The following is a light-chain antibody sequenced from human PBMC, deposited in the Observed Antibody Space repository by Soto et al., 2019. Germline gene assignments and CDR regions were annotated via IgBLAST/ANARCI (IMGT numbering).Light chain of an antibody. V-gene: IGLV2-23*01. CDR2: EGS. J-gene: IGLJ2*01. CDR1: SSDVGSYNL. CDR3: CSYAGSSPL. Sequence: QSALTQPASVSGSPGQSITISCTGTSSDVGSYNLVSWYQQHPGKAPKLMIYEGSKRPSGVSNRFSGSKSGNTASLTISGLQAEDEADYYCCSYAGSSPLFGGGTQLTVL.